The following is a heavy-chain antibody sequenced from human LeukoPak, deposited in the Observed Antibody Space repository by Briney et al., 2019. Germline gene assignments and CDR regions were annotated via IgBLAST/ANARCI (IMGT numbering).Heavy chain of an antibody. J-gene: IGHJ4*02. CDR1: GFTFSSYN. D-gene: IGHD2/OR15-2a*01. CDR3: TRKGSQWDFLVDY. Sequence: GGSLRLSCAASGFTFSSYNMNWVRQAPGKGLEWVSSISSSSGYIYYADSVMGRFTISRDNAKNSLYLQMNSLTAEDTAVYYCTRKGSQWDFLVDYWGQGTRVTVS. V-gene: IGHV3-21*01. CDR2: ISSSSGYI.